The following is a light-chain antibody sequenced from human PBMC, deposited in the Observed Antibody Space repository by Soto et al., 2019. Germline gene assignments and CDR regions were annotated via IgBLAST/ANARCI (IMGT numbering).Light chain of an antibody. CDR1: QSISSW. CDR3: QQYDTNPWT. CDR2: RAS. V-gene: IGKV1-5*03. Sequence: DIQMTQFPSTLSASVGDRVSISCRASQSISSWLAWYQQKPGKAPNLLIYRASSLQSGVPSRFSGSGSGTEFTLTISSLQPDDFATYYCQQYDTNPWTFGRGTKVEFK. J-gene: IGKJ1*01.